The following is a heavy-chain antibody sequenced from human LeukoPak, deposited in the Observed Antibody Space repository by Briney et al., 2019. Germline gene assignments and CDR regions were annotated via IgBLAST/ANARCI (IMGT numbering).Heavy chain of an antibody. V-gene: IGHV1-2*02. D-gene: IGHD6-6*01. Sequence: GASVKVSCKASGYTFTGYYMHWVRQAPGQGLEWMGWINPNSGGTNYAQKFQGRVTMTRDTSISTAYMELSRLRSDDTAVYYCARPDQYSSSRPFGCWGQGTLVTVSS. CDR3: ARPDQYSSSRPFGC. CDR1: GYTFTGYY. J-gene: IGHJ4*02. CDR2: INPNSGGT.